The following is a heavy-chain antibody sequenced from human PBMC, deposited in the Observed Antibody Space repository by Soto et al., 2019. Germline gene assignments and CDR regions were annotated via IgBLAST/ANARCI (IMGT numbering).Heavy chain of an antibody. V-gene: IGHV3-23*01. CDR2: ISGSAAST. J-gene: IGHJ4*02. CDR1: GFTFSSYA. Sequence: PGGSLRLSCAASGFTFSSYAMSWVRQALGKGLEWVSAISGSAASTYYADSVKGRFTISRDNSKNTLYLQMNSLRAEDTAVYYCATSQVKQLLYYFDYWGQGTLVTVSS. D-gene: IGHD6-6*01. CDR3: ATSQVKQLLYYFDY.